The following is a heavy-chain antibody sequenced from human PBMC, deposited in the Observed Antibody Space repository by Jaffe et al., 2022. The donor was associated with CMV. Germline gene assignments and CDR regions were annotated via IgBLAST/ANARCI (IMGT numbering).Heavy chain of an antibody. J-gene: IGHJ5*02. CDR1: GDSISNYY. Sequence: QVQLQESGPGLVKPSETLSLTCTVSGDSISNYYWSWIRQSPGKGLEWIGSMFYSGSTNYNPSLKSRVTMSIDTSKNQFSLKLSSVTAADTAVYFCARRAGSYWFDPWGQGTLVTVSS. CDR2: MFYSGST. CDR3: ARRAGSYWFDP. D-gene: IGHD6-13*01. V-gene: IGHV4-59*08.